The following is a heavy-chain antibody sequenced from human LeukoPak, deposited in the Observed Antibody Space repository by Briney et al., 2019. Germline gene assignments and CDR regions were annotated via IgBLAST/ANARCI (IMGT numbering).Heavy chain of an antibody. D-gene: IGHD3-10*01. Sequence: GGSLRLSCAASGFTFSSYSMNWVRQAPGKGLEWVSSISTSSSYIYYTDSMKGRFTISRDNAKNSLYLQMNSLRAEDTAVYYCARDAYGRDYFDYWGQGTLVTVPS. CDR2: ISTSSSYI. V-gene: IGHV3-21*06. J-gene: IGHJ4*02. CDR1: GFTFSSYS. CDR3: ARDAYGRDYFDY.